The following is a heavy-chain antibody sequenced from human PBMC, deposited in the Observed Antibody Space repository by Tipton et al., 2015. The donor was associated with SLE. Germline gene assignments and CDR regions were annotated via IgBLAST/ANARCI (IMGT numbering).Heavy chain of an antibody. J-gene: IGHJ5*02. D-gene: IGHD1-26*01. CDR2: IYYSGST. Sequence: LRLSCTVSGGSISSYYWSWIRQPPGKGLEWIGYIYYSGSTNYNPSLKSRVTISVDTSKNQFSLKLSSVTAADTAVYYCAREGDWFDPWGQGTLVTVSS. CDR1: GGSISSYY. CDR3: AREGDWFDP. V-gene: IGHV4-59*01.